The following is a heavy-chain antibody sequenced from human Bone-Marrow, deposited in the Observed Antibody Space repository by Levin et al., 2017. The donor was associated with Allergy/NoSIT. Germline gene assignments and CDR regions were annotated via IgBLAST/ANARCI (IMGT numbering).Heavy chain of an antibody. Sequence: GESLKISCKASGYTFSNYFMQWVRQAPGQGLEWMGLINPNGGSTIYAQKFQGRVTVTRDTSTNTVYMELSSLTSEDTAVYYCARGEVRFDPWGQGTLVTVSS. CDR1: GYTFSNYF. CDR3: ARGEVRFDP. V-gene: IGHV1-46*01. J-gene: IGHJ5*02. CDR2: INPNGGST. D-gene: IGHD1-26*01.